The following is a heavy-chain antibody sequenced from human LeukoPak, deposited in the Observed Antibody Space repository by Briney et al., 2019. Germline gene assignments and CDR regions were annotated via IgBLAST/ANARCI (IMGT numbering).Heavy chain of an antibody. J-gene: IGHJ4*02. V-gene: IGHV4-38-2*01. CDR3: AGIVGNIEVFDY. CDR1: GYPTSSDYY. D-gene: IGHD1-26*01. Sequence: SETLSLTCVVSGYPTSSDYYWGWIRQPPGKGLEWIVSDSHGGRTYYNPSFKSRVTTSVDTSKNEVSLRLRSVTAADTAVYYCAGIVGNIEVFDYWGRGTMVTVSS. CDR2: DSHGGRT.